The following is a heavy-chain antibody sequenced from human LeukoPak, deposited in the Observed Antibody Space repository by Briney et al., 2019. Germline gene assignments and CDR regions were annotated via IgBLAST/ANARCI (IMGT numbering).Heavy chain of an antibody. J-gene: IGHJ4*02. V-gene: IGHV4-59*08. Sequence: SETLSLTCTASGGSMSPYHWGWIRQPPGKGLEWTGYIYYSGSTNYNPSLNSRVTISVDTSKNQFSLRLSSVTAADTAIYYCARAVSGRFDYWGQGTLVTVSS. CDR3: ARAVSGRFDY. D-gene: IGHD6-19*01. CDR1: GGSMSPYH. CDR2: IYYSGST.